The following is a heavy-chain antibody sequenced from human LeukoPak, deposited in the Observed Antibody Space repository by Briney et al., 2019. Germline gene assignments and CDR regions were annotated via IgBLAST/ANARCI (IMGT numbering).Heavy chain of an antibody. D-gene: IGHD3-22*01. J-gene: IGHJ6*03. Sequence: PSETLSLTCFVAGSSISSYYWSWIRQPPGKGLDWIGYIYYRGNTNYNPSLKSRVTISLDTSKDQFSLRLSSVTAADTAVYHCARGIYDRSGFSYYYYHMDVWGKGTTVTVSS. CDR1: GSSISSYY. CDR3: ARGIYDRSGFSYYYYHMDV. V-gene: IGHV4-59*01. CDR2: IYYRGNT.